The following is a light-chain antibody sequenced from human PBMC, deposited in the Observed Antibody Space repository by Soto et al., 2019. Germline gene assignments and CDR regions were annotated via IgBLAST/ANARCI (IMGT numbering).Light chain of an antibody. J-gene: IGLJ3*02. CDR1: SSDVGGYNY. CDR2: DVS. Sequence: QSALTQPRSVSGSPGQSVTISCTGTSSDVGGYNYVSWYQQHPGKAPKLMIYDVSKRPSGVPDRFSGSKSGNTASLTISGLQAEDEADYYWCSYAGSYTLLFGGGTKLTVL. CDR3: CSYAGSYTLL. V-gene: IGLV2-11*01.